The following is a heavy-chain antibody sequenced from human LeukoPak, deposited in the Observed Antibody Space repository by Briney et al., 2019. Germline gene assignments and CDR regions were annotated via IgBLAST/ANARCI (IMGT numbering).Heavy chain of an antibody. V-gene: IGHV4-34*01. CDR2: VNHSGYT. J-gene: IGHJ4*02. Sequence: SETLSLTCGVSGKSFTSYYWSWIRQTPGKGLEWIGEVNHSGYTNMNPSLKSRVTISVDTFKNQFSLMMTSVTAADTAVYFCARMTTGHDYWGQGTLVTVSS. D-gene: IGHD4-17*01. CDR1: GKSFTSYY. CDR3: ARMTTGHDY.